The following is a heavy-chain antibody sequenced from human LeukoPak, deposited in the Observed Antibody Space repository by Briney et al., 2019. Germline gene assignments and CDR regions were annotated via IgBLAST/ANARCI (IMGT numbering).Heavy chain of an antibody. CDR3: ARGIELGYCSSTSCPDNDYYYGMDV. CDR2: INHSGST. CDR1: GGSFSGYY. V-gene: IGHV4-34*01. D-gene: IGHD2-2*01. Sequence: SETLSLTCAVYGGSFSGYYWSWIRQPPGKGLEWIGEINHSGSTNYNPSLKSRVTISVDTSKNQFSLKLSSVTAADTAVCYCARGIELGYCSSTSCPDNDYYYGMDVWGQGTTVTVSS. J-gene: IGHJ6*02.